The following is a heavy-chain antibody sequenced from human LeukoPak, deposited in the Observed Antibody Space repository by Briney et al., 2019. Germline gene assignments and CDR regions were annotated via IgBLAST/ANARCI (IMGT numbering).Heavy chain of an antibody. CDR1: GGPISSGDYY. CDR3: ARGRTVTRFDY. V-gene: IGHV4-61*08. CDR2: IHYSEST. Sequence: PSETLSLTCTVSGGPISSGDYYWSWIRQHPGKGLEWIGYIHYSESTYYNPSLKSRVTISVDTSKNQFSLKLSSVTAADTAVYYCARGRTVTRFDYWGQGTLVTVSS. J-gene: IGHJ4*02. D-gene: IGHD4-17*01.